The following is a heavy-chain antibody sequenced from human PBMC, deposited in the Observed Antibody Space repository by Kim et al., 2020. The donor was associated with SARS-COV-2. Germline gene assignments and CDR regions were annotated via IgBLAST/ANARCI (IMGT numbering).Heavy chain of an antibody. CDR1: GYTFTSYA. CDR2: INAGNGNT. CDR3: ASSSQGRNWFDP. D-gene: IGHD3-10*01. J-gene: IGHJ5*02. Sequence: ASVKVSCKASGYTFTSYAMHWVRQAPGQRLEWMGWINAGNGNTKYSQKFQGRVTITRDTSASTAYMELSSLRSEDTAVYYCASSSQGRNWFDPWGQGTLVTVSS. V-gene: IGHV1-3*01.